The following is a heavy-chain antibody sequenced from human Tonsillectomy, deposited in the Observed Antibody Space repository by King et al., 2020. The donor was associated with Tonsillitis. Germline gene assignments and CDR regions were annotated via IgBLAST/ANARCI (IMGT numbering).Heavy chain of an antibody. CDR1: GFTFSSYD. J-gene: IGHJ4*02. V-gene: IGHV3-33*05. Sequence: VQLVESGGGVVQPGRSLRLSCAASGFTFSSYDIHWVRQAPGKGLEWVAVISHDGSYKYYADSVQGRFTISRDNSKKKLYLQMNSLRAEDTAVYYCARDRDNYIFDYWGQGPLVTVSS. CDR3: ARDRDNYIFDY. D-gene: IGHD1-20*01. CDR2: ISHDGSYK.